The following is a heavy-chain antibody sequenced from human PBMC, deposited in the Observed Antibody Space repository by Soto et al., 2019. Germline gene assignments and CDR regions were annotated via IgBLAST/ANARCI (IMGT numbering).Heavy chain of an antibody. D-gene: IGHD6-13*01. CDR2: VRGNGGNT. CDR1: GFTFSSYA. CDR3: AKGGAMYSSSPLDY. J-gene: IGHJ4*02. Sequence: EVQLLESGGGLVQPGGSLRLSCAASGFTFSSYAMSWVRQAPGKGLEWVSAVRGNGGNTYYADSLKGRFTVSRDNSKNTLYLRMSSRRVEDTAIYYCAKGGAMYSSSPLDYWGQGTLVTVSS. V-gene: IGHV3-23*01.